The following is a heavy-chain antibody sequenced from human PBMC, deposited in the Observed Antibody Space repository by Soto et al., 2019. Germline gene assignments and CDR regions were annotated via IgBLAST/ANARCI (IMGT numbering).Heavy chain of an antibody. V-gene: IGHV3-53*04. D-gene: IGHD3-3*01. CDR2: IYSGGST. CDR1: GFTVSSNS. J-gene: IGHJ3*02. Sequence: EVQLVESGGGLVQPGGSLRLSCAASGFTVSSNSMSWVRQAPGKGLEWVSVIYSGGSTYYADSVKGRFTISRHNYKNTLYLQMNSLRAEDTAVYYCARLYYDFWSGPHDAFDIWGQGTMVTVSS. CDR3: ARLYYDFWSGPHDAFDI.